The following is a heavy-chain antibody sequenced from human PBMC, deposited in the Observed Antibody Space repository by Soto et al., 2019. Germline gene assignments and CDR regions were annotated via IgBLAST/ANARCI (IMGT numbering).Heavy chain of an antibody. V-gene: IGHV3-30*18. Sequence: PGGSLRLSCAASGFSFSNYGMHWVRQAPGKGLEWVAVISYDGSSKYHADSVKGRFTSSRDNSKNTLHLQMNSLRAEDTAVYYCSKDRRGGRAVLDSWGQGTPVTAPQ. CDR1: GFSFSNYG. J-gene: IGHJ4*02. D-gene: IGHD2-8*01. CDR2: ISYDGSSK. CDR3: SKDRRGGRAVLDS.